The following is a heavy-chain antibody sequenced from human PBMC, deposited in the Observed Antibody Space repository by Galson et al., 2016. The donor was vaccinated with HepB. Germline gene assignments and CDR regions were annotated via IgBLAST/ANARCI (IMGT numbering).Heavy chain of an antibody. CDR1: GGSISSSSFY. D-gene: IGHD3-22*01. Sequence: SETLSLTCTVSGGSISSSSFYWGWIRQPPGKGLEWIGSFYYSGSTYYNPSLKSRVTVSVDTSSNQFSLKLSSVTAADTAVYYCASPRYHYDSSGPPAFDIWGQGTMVTVSS. CDR2: FYYSGST. J-gene: IGHJ3*02. V-gene: IGHV4-39*01. CDR3: ASPRYHYDSSGPPAFDI.